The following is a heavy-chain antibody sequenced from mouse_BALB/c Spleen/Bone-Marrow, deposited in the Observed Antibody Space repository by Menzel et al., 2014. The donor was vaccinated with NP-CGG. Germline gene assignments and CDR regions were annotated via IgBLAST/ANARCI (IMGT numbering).Heavy chain of an antibody. CDR2: ISSGGHDT. V-gene: IGHV5-6-4*01. CDR1: GFIFSSYS. D-gene: IGHD2-4*01. J-gene: IGHJ2*01. Sequence: EVQLVESGGGLVKPGGSLKLSCAASGFIFSSYSMSWVRQTPEKRLEWVATISSGGHDTYYPDSVKGRFTISRDNAKNTLYLQMSSLKSEDTAMYYCSKDGGYDYSYYFDYWGQGTTLTVSS. CDR3: SKDGGYDYSYYFDY.